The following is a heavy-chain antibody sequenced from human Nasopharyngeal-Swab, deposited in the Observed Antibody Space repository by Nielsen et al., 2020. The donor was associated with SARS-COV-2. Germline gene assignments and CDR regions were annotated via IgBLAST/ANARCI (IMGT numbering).Heavy chain of an antibody. CDR2: ISYDGSNK. CDR3: AKVPGSSWVDAFGI. V-gene: IGHV3-30*18. CDR1: GFIFSSYG. J-gene: IGHJ3*02. Sequence: GGSLRLSCAASGFIFSSYGMHWVRQAPGKGLEWVAVISYDGSNKYYADSLKGRFTISKDNSKNTLYLQMNSLRAEDTAVYYCAKVPGSSWVDAFGIWGQGTKVTVSS. D-gene: IGHD6-13*01.